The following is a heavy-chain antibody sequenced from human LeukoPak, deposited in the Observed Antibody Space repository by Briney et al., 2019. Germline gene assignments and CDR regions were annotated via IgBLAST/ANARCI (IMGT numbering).Heavy chain of an antibody. CDR2: IYYSGST. J-gene: IGHJ4*02. V-gene: IGHV4-59*08. CDR1: GGSISSYF. Sequence: SETLSLTCTVSGGSISSYFWSWIRQPPGKGLERIGYIYYSGSTNYNPSLKSRVTISVDTSKNQFSLKLSSVTAADTAVYYCARQNGSGRLGRVPSYFDYWGQGTLVTVSS. D-gene: IGHD3-10*01. CDR3: ARQNGSGRLGRVPSYFDY.